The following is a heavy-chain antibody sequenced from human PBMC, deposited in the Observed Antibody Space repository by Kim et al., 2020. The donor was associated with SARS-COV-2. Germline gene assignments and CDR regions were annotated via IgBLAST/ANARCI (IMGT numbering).Heavy chain of an antibody. CDR2: INTNTGTT. Sequence: ASVKVSCKTFEYTFTSYTMNWMRQAPGQGLEWMGWINTNTGTTTYAQGFTGRFVFSLDTSVSTAYLQISSLKSADTAVYYCARSGSSLPAAAFDYWGQGTLVTVPS. V-gene: IGHV7-4-1*02. J-gene: IGHJ4*02. D-gene: IGHD2-2*01. CDR3: ARSGSSLPAAAFDY. CDR1: EYTFTSYT.